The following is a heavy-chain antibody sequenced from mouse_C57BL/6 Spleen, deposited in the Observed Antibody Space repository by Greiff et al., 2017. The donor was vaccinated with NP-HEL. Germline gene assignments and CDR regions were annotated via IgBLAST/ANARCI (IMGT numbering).Heavy chain of an antibody. CDR1: GYSITSDY. J-gene: IGHJ1*03. CDR2: ISYSGST. CDR3: ARWGPLLRYSYWYFDV. D-gene: IGHD1-1*01. V-gene: IGHV3-8*01. Sequence: EVHLVESGPGLAKPSQTLSLTCSVTGYSITSDYWNWIRKFPGNKLEYMGYISYSGSTYYNPSLKSRISITRDTSKNQYYLQLNSVTTEDTATYYCARWGPLLRYSYWYFDVWGTGTTVTVSS.